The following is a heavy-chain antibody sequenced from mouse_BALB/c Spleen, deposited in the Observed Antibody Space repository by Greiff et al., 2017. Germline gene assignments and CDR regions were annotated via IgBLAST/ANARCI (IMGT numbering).Heavy chain of an antibody. J-gene: IGHJ1*01. CDR1: GFTFSSYA. V-gene: IGHV5-9-3*01. CDR3: ARDGYGYFDV. CDR2: ISSGGSYT. Sequence: EVQLQESGGGLVKPGGSLKLSCAASGFTFSSYAMSWVRQTPEKRLEWVATISSGGSYTYYPDSVKGRFTISRDNAKNTLYLQMSSLRSEDTAMYYCARDGYGYFDVWGAGTTVTVSS. D-gene: IGHD2-3*01.